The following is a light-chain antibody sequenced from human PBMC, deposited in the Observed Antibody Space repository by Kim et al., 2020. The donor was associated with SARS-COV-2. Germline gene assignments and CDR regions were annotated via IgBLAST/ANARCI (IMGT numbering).Light chain of an antibody. Sequence: VALGQTGRITCQGDSLRSYYATWYQQKPGQAPIVVIYGKNNRPSGIPDRFSGSSSGNTASLTITGTQAGDEADYYCNSRDSNENVFFGGGTQLTVL. CDR2: GKN. CDR3: NSRDSNENVF. V-gene: IGLV3-19*01. CDR1: SLRSYY. J-gene: IGLJ2*01.